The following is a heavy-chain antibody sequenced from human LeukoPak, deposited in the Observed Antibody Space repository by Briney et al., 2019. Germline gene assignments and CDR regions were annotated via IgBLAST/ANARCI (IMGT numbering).Heavy chain of an antibody. D-gene: IGHD4-23*01. Sequence: ASVKVSCKTSGYKFNVYDILWVRQAPGHGLDYVGWISTDTGRVNYAQKFQGRFSIITDTSTSTAYLELTNLTSSDTGLYYCARADGTNSGTNAFDVWGLGTMVTVAS. V-gene: IGHV1-18*01. CDR3: ARADGTNSGTNAFDV. CDR2: ISTDTGRV. J-gene: IGHJ3*01. CDR1: GYKFNVYD.